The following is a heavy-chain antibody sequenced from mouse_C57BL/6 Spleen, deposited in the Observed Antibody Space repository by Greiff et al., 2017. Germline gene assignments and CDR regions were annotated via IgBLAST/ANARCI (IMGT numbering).Heavy chain of an antibody. V-gene: IGHV5-16*01. CDR1: GFTFSDYY. CDR3: ARDNQLGRDYYAMDY. J-gene: IGHJ4*01. Sequence: EVQLVESEGGLVQPGSSMKLSCTASGFTFSDYYMAWVRQVPEKGLEWVANINSDGSSTYYLDSLKSRFIISRDNAKNILYLQMSSLKSEDTATYYCARDNQLGRDYYAMDYWGQGTSVTVSS. D-gene: IGHD4-1*02. CDR2: INSDGSST.